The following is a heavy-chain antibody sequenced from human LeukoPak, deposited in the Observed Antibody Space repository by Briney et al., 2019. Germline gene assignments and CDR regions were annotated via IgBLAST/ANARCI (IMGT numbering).Heavy chain of an antibody. CDR1: GYSISSGYY. J-gene: IGHJ4*02. CDR2: IHHSGST. D-gene: IGHD5-24*01. Sequence: SETLSLTCTVSGYSISSGYYWGWIRQPPGKGLEWIGSIHHSGSTNYNPSLKSRVTISLDTSKNQFSLQLNSVTPEDTAVYYCARGKGGGFGPLFDYWGQGTLVTVSS. CDR3: ARGKGGGFGPLFDY. V-gene: IGHV4-38-2*02.